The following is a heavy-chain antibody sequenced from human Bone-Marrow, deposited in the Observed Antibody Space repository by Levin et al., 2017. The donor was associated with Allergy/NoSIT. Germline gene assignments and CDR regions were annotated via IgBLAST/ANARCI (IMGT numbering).Heavy chain of an antibody. J-gene: IGHJ4*02. V-gene: IGHV3-7*04. CDR1: GFNFSDYW. D-gene: IGHD1-26*01. Sequence: GESLKISCAASGFNFSDYWMTWVRQAPGKGLEWVANINKDGSQKYYVDSVKGRFTISRDNAKNSLYLQMNSLRVEDTAVYYCARANWDLDYWSQGTMVTVSS. CDR3: ARANWDLDY. CDR2: INKDGSQK.